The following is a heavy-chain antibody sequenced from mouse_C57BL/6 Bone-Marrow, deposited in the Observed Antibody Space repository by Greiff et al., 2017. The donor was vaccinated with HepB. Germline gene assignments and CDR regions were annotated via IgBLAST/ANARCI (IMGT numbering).Heavy chain of an antibody. Sequence: QVQLQQSGAELVRPGSSVKLSCKASGYTFTSYWMHWVKQSPIQGLEWIGNIYPSDSETHYNQKFKDKATLTVDKSSSTAYMQLSSLTSEDSAVYYCAREGLLWSDYWGQGTTLTVSS. V-gene: IGHV1-52*01. D-gene: IGHD2-1*01. CDR2: IYPSDSET. CDR3: AREGLLWSDY. CDR1: GYTFTSYW. J-gene: IGHJ2*01.